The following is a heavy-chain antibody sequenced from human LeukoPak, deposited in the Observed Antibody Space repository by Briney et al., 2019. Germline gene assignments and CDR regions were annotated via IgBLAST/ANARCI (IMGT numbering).Heavy chain of an antibody. CDR2: IYHSGST. V-gene: IGHV4-59*01. CDR3: ARGGGYASPIGY. Sequence: KPSETLSLTRTLSGGSISTYYWSWIRQPPRKGLEWIGYIYHSGSTNYNPSLKSRVTISEDTSKNQFSLNLSSVPAADTAVYYCARGGGYASPIGYWGQGALVTVSS. CDR1: GGSISTYY. D-gene: IGHD5-12*01. J-gene: IGHJ4*02.